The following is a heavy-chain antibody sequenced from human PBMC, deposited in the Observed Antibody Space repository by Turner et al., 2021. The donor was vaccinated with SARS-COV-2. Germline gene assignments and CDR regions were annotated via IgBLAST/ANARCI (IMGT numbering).Heavy chain of an antibody. CDR2: ISGGGGST. V-gene: IGHV3-23*01. Sequence: EVQLLESGGGLVQPAGSLRLSCAASGFTFSTYAMNWVRQAPGKGLEWVSAISGGGGSTFYADSVKGRFTISRDNSKNTLYLQMNSLRAEDTAVYYCAKGYSYDLDPWGQGTLVTVSS. J-gene: IGHJ5*02. CDR3: AKGYSYDLDP. D-gene: IGHD5-18*01. CDR1: GFTFSTYA.